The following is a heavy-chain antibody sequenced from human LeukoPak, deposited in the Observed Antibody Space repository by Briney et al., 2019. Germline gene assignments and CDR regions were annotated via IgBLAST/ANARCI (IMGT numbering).Heavy chain of an antibody. Sequence: GASVKVSCKTSGDTFSSYTVSWVRQAPGQGLEWMGGIIPIFATANYARKFQGRVTITTDGSTSTVYMELSSLRSDDTAVYYCARDRSFSSPDAFDIWGQGTMVTVSS. D-gene: IGHD6-6*01. J-gene: IGHJ3*02. V-gene: IGHV1-69*05. CDR1: GDTFSSYT. CDR3: ARDRSFSSPDAFDI. CDR2: IIPIFATA.